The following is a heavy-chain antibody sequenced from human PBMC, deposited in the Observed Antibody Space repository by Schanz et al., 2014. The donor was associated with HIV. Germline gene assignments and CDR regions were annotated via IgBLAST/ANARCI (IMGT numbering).Heavy chain of an antibody. CDR2: ISWSETKI. CDR3: ARDGGEV. D-gene: IGHD3-16*01. V-gene: IGHV3-9*01. Sequence: LVGSGGGLVQPGRSLRLSCAASGFTFDDYAMHWVRQAPGKGLEWVSGISWSETKIGYADSVKGRFTISRDNAKNSLFLQMESLRAEDTAVYYCARDGGEVWGQGTTVTVSS. J-gene: IGHJ6*02. CDR1: GFTFDDYA.